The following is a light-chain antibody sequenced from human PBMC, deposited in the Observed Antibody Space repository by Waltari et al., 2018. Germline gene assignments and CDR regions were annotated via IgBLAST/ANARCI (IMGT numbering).Light chain of an antibody. CDR1: SSNIGSNT. CDR3: AAWDDSLNAWV. J-gene: IGLJ3*02. Sequence: QSVLTQPPSASGTPGQRVTISCSGSSSNIGSNTVNWYQQVTGTAPKLLIYINNQRPSGVPDRFSGSKSDTSASLAISGLQSEDEADYACAAWDDSLNAWVFGGGTKLTVL. CDR2: INN. V-gene: IGLV1-44*01.